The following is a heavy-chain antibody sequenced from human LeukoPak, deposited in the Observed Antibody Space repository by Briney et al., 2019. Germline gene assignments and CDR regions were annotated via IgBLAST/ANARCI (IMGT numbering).Heavy chain of an antibody. V-gene: IGHV4-39*07. CDR2: IYYSGST. CDR3: ARDPSLIEIQADNWFDP. Sequence: PETLSLTCTVSGGSISSSSYYWGWIRQPPGKGLEWIGSIYYSGSTYYNPSLKSRVTMSVDTSKNQFSLKLSSVTAADTAVYYCARDPSLIEIQADNWFDPWGQGTLVTVSS. J-gene: IGHJ5*02. CDR1: GGSISSSSYY. D-gene: IGHD3-16*02.